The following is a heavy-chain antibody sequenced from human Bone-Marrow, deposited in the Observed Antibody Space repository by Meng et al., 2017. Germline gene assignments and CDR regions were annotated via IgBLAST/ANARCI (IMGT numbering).Heavy chain of an antibody. CDR3: SRYLYSGSSTAFDI. CDR2: IYPGDSDT. D-gene: IGHD1-26*01. Sequence: GESLQISCKGSGYSFTSYSIGWVRQMPGKGLEWMGIIYPGDSDTRYSPSCQGQVTISAAKSISTAYLQWSSLQASDTAMYYCSRYLYSGSSTAFDIWGQGTMVTVSS. V-gene: IGHV5-51*01. CDR1: GYSFTSYS. J-gene: IGHJ3*02.